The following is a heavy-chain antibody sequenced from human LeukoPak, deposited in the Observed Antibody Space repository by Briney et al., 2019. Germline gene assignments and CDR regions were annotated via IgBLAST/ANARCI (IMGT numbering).Heavy chain of an antibody. V-gene: IGHV4-34*01. CDR2: INHSGST. CDR3: ARASRFLVRYYMDV. J-gene: IGHJ6*03. D-gene: IGHD3-3*01. Sequence: SETLPLXCAVYGGSFSDYYWSWIRQPPRKGLEWIGEINHSGSTNYNPSLKSRVTISVDTSKTQFSLKLSSVTAADTAVYYCARASRFLVRYYMDVWGKGTTVTVSS. CDR1: GGSFSDYY.